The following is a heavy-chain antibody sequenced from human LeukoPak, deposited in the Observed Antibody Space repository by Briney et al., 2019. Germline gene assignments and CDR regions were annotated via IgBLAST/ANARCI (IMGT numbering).Heavy chain of an antibody. Sequence: SGGSLRLSCAASGFTFSSYEMNCVRQAPGKGLEWVSYISTSATRLDYADSVKGRFTISRDNARNSLYLQMDSLRAEDTADYYCARELTTSGFDPWGQGTLVTVSS. J-gene: IGHJ5*02. V-gene: IGHV3-48*03. CDR3: ARELTTSGFDP. CDR2: ISTSATRL. D-gene: IGHD6-19*01. CDR1: GFTFSSYE.